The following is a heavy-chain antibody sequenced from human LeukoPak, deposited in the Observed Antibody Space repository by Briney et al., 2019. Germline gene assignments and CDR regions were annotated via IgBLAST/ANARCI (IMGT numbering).Heavy chain of an antibody. Sequence: SETLSLTCTVPGGSISSGDYYWSWIRQPPGKGLEWIGYIYYSGSTYYNPSLKSRVTISVDTSKNQFSLKLSSVTAADTAVYYCARGASRGSHAFDIWGQGTMVTVSS. CDR2: IYYSGST. CDR1: GGSISSGDYY. J-gene: IGHJ3*02. V-gene: IGHV4-30-4*08. CDR3: ARGASRGSHAFDI. D-gene: IGHD3-16*01.